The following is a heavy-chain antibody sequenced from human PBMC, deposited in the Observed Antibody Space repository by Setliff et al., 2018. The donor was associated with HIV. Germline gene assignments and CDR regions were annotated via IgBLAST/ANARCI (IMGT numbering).Heavy chain of an antibody. CDR3: ARRGDYDVFHI. CDR2: IYTSGST. CDR1: GGSINSGSHY. D-gene: IGHD4-17*01. Sequence: SETLSLTCTVSGGSINSGSHYWSWIRQPAGKGLEWIGHIYTSGSTNYNPSLQSRVTISADTSKNQFSPKLSSVTAADTAVYYCARRGDYDVFHIWGQGTMVTVSS. V-gene: IGHV4-61*09. J-gene: IGHJ3*02.